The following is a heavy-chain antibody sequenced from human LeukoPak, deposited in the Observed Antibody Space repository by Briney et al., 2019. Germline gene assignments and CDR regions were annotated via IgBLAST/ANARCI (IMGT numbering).Heavy chain of an antibody. CDR3: ARGELELLMVIGYY. Sequence: SGGSLRLSCAASGFTFSSYWMHWVRQAPGKGLVWVSRINSDGSRTSYADSVKGRFTISRDNAKSTLYLQMNSLRAEDTAVYYCARGELELLMVIGYYWGQGTLVTVSS. D-gene: IGHD1-26*01. J-gene: IGHJ4*02. V-gene: IGHV3-74*01. CDR1: GFTFSSYW. CDR2: INSDGSRT.